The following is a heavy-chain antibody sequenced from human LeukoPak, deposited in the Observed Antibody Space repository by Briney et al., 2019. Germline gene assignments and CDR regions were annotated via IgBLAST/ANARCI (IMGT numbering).Heavy chain of an antibody. J-gene: IGHJ2*01. CDR3: AREEHYRRYFAL. CDR1: GFTFSSYG. V-gene: IGHV3-48*01. Sequence: GGSLRLSCAASGFTFSSYGMTWVRQAPGKGLEWVSCISSSSSTIYYADSVKGRFTISRDNSKNTLYLQMNTLRAEDTAVYFCAREEHYRRYFALWGRGTLVTVSS. D-gene: IGHD3-16*02. CDR2: ISSSSSTI.